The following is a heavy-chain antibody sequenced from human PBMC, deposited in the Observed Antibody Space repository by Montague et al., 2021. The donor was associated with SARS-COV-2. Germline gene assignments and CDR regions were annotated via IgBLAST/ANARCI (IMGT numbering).Heavy chain of an antibody. Sequence: SETLSLTCAVSGXSISSSNWWSWVRPPPGKGLEWVGYIYYSGSTNYNPSLKSRATISVDTSKNQFSLKLSSVTAADTAVYYCARAPVAHITIFGVVTSFDYWGQGTLVTVSS. CDR3: ARAPVAHITIFGVVTSFDY. V-gene: IGHV4-4*02. D-gene: IGHD3-3*01. CDR2: IYYSGST. J-gene: IGHJ4*02. CDR1: GXSISSSNW.